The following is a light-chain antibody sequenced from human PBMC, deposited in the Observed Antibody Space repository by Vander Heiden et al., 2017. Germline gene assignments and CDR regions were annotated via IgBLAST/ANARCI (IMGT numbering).Light chain of an antibody. CDR1: QDISNY. J-gene: IGKJ2*01. V-gene: IGKV1-33*01. CDR3: QQYDYLPLYT. Sequence: DIQMTQSPSSLSASVGDRVTITCQASQDISNYLNWYQQKPGKAPKLLIYDASNLETGVPSRFSGSGYGTDFTFTISSLQPEDIATYYCQQYDYLPLYTFGQGTKLEIK. CDR2: DAS.